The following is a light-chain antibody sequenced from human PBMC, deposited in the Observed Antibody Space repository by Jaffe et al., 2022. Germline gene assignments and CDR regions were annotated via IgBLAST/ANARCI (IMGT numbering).Light chain of an antibody. CDR2: AAS. CDR1: QGIGNY. CDR3: QKSNGASWT. Sequence: DIQMTQSPSSLSASVGDRVTITCRASQGIGNYLVWYQQKPGKVPKLLMYAASTLQSGVPSRFSGSGSGTDFTLTISSLQPEDVATYYCQKSNGASWTFGQGTKVEIK. V-gene: IGKV1-27*01. J-gene: IGKJ1*01.